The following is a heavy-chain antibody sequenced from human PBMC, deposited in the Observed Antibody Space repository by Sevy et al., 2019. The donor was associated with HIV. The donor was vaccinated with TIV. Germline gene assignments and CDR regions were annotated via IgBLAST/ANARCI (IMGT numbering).Heavy chain of an antibody. V-gene: IGHV1-18*04. CDR3: ARDKIDYYGSGSRFDP. D-gene: IGHD3-10*01. Sequence: ASVKVSCKASGYTFTSYGISWVRQAPGQGLEWMGWISAYNGNTNYAQKLQGRVTMTTDTSTRTAYMELRSLRSDDTAVYYCARDKIDYYGSGSRFDPWGQGTLVTVSS. CDR2: ISAYNGNT. J-gene: IGHJ5*02. CDR1: GYTFTSYG.